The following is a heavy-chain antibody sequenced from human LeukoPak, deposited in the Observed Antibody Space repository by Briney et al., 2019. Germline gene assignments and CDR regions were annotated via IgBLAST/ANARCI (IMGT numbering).Heavy chain of an antibody. Sequence: HPGGSLRLSCAASGFTFSGSAMHWVRQASGKGLEWVGRIRSKANSYATAYAASVKGRFTISRDDSKNTAYLQMNSLKTEDTAVYYCTTWGYCSSTSCYTGPWFDPWGQGTLVTVSS. CDR1: GFTFSGSA. V-gene: IGHV3-73*01. CDR3: TTWGYCSSTSCYTGPWFDP. J-gene: IGHJ5*02. CDR2: IRSKANSYAT. D-gene: IGHD2-2*02.